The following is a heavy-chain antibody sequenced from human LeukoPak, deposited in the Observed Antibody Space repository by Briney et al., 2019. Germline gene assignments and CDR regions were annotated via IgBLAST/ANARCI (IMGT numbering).Heavy chain of an antibody. CDR3: ARDRSPGHFDY. J-gene: IGHJ4*02. V-gene: IGHV4-4*07. CDR2: IYSSGST. Sequence: SETLSLTCTVSGGSISSYYWSWIREPAGKGLEWIGRIYSSGSTNYNPSLKSRVTMSVDTSENQFSLKLRSVTAEDTAVYYCARDRSPGHFDYWGQGTLVTVSS. CDR1: GGSISSYY. D-gene: IGHD3-10*01.